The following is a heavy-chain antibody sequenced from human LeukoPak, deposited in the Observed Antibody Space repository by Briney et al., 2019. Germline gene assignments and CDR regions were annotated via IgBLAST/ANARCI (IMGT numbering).Heavy chain of an antibody. Sequence: GGSLILSCDASGFTFSDYYMTWIRQAPGKGLEWISYITSSGTSTYYLVSVRGRFTISRDNARNSFYLQMKYLRADDTAVYYCARDVGATTSATFDLWGQGTMVAVSS. D-gene: IGHD1-26*01. J-gene: IGHJ3*01. V-gene: IGHV3-11*01. CDR2: ITSSGTST. CDR1: GFTFSDYY. CDR3: ARDVGATTSATFDL.